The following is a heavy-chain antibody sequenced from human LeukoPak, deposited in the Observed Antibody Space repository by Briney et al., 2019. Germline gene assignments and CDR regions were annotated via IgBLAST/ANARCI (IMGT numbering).Heavy chain of an antibody. D-gene: IGHD3-16*01. CDR1: GFTFSSYS. Sequence: GGSLRLSCAASGFTFSSYSMNWVRQAPGKGLEWVSSISSSYIYYADSVKGRFTISRDNAKNSLYLQMNSLRAEDTAVYYCARLGGYWGQGTLVTVSS. V-gene: IGHV3-21*01. J-gene: IGHJ4*02. CDR2: ISSSYI. CDR3: ARLGGY.